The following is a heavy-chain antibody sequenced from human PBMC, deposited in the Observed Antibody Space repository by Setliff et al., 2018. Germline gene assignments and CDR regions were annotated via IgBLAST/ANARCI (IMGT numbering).Heavy chain of an antibody. V-gene: IGHV3-15*01. CDR2: IKSKAGGGTT. D-gene: IGHD6-6*01. CDR3: AKVYRPQFSPGFDY. Sequence: GFDFSDAWMSWVRQAPGKGPEWVGLIKSKAGGGTTDYTAPVKGRFTISRDDSKNTLYLQMNSLRAEDTAIYYCAKVYRPQFSPGFDYWGQGALVTVSS. J-gene: IGHJ4*02. CDR1: GFDFSDAW.